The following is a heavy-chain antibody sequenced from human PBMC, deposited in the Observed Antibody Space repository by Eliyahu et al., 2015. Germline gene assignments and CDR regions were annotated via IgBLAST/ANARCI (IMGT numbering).Heavy chain of an antibody. CDR2: ISSGSTYI. CDR3: ARDKVEFGGITGTTPID. Sequence: EVQLVESGGGLVKPGGXLRLSCAASGXTFSXYSMXWVRQAPGKGLEWVSSISSGSTYIXYADSVKGRFTISRDNAKNSLYLQMNSLRAEDTAVYYCARDKVEFGGITGTTPIDWGQGTLVTVSS. D-gene: IGHD1-7*01. V-gene: IGHV3-21*01. J-gene: IGHJ4*02. CDR1: GXTFSXYS.